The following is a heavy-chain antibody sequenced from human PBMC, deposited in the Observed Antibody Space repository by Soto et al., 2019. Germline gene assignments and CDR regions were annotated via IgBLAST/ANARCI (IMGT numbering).Heavy chain of an antibody. CDR3: ARSVFP. V-gene: IGHV4-31*03. Sequence: TSETLSLTCTVSGGSIRSGGYYWNWIRQHPGKGLEWIGYIYYSGSTYYNPSLKSRVTISVDTSKNQFSLKLSSVTAADTAVYYCARSVFPWGQGTLVTSPQ. CDR2: IYYSGST. CDR1: GGSIRSGGYY. J-gene: IGHJ5*02.